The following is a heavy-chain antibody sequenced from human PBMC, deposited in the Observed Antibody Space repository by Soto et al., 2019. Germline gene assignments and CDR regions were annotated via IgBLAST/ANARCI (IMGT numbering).Heavy chain of an antibody. J-gene: IGHJ6*02. D-gene: IGHD6-19*01. V-gene: IGHV4-4*07. CDR3: ARGQDSRGPMGEYYGMDV. Sequence: SETLSLTCTVSGGSISSYYWSWIRQPAGKGLEWIGRIYTSGSTNYNPSLKSRVTMSVDTSKNQFSLKLSSVTAADTAVYYCARGQDSRGPMGEYYGMDVWGQGNTVTVSS. CDR2: IYTSGST. CDR1: GGSISSYY.